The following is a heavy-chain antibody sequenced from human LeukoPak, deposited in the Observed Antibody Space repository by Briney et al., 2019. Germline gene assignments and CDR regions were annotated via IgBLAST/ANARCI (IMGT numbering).Heavy chain of an antibody. V-gene: IGHV1-69*04. Sequence: ASVKVSCKASGGTFSSYTISRVRQAPGQGLEWMGRIIPILAIANYAQKFQGRVTITADKSTSTAYMELSSLRSEDTAVYYCARDRSGSPGSAFDIWGQGTMVTVSS. CDR2: IIPILAIA. J-gene: IGHJ3*02. CDR3: ARDRSGSPGSAFDI. CDR1: GGTFSSYT. D-gene: IGHD1-26*01.